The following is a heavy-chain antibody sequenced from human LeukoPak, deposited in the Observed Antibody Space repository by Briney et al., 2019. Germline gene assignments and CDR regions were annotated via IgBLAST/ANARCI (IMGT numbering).Heavy chain of an antibody. J-gene: IGHJ6*02. CDR2: ISYDGSNR. V-gene: IGHV3-30*04. Sequence: GGSLRLSCAASGFNFRTYAMYWVRQAPGKGLEWVAVISYDGSNRYYADSVKGRFTISRDNSKNSLYLLMNGLRAEDTAVYYCARSRLGRASAGKKYYYYGMDVWGQGTTVTVSS. CDR1: GFNFRTYA. CDR3: ARSRLGRASAGKKYYYYGMDV. D-gene: IGHD6-13*01.